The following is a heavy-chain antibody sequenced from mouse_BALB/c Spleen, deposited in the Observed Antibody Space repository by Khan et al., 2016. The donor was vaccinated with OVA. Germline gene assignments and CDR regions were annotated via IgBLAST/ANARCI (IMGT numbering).Heavy chain of an antibody. D-gene: IGHD4-1*01. CDR1: GHSITSDYA. J-gene: IGHJ3*01. CDR3: AMGRNN. CDR2: ISYSGRT. Sequence: EVQLQESGPGLVKPSQSLSLTCTVTGHSITSDYAWNWIRQFPGNKLEWMGYISYSGRTSYTPSLKSRISVTRDTSKNQFFLQLNSVTTEDTTTYYCAMGRNNWGQGTLVTVSA. V-gene: IGHV3-2*02.